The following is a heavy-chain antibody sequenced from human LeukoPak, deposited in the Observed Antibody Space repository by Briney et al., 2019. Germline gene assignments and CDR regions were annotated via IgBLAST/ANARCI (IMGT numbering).Heavy chain of an antibody. D-gene: IGHD3-10*01. CDR2: ISYDGSNK. V-gene: IGHV3-30*03. CDR3: ARDSYGSGSYYNQFLSYYYYGMDV. Sequence: PGGSLRLSCAASGFIFSSHGMHWVRQAPGKGLEWVAVISYDGSNKYYADSVKGRFTISRDNSKNTLYLQMNSLRAEDAAVYYCARDSYGSGSYYNQFLSYYYYGMDVWGQGTTVTVSS. J-gene: IGHJ6*02. CDR1: GFIFSSHG.